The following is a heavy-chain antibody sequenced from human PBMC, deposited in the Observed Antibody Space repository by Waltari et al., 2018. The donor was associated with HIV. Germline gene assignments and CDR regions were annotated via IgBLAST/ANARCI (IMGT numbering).Heavy chain of an antibody. CDR3: ARGLGGHYYYFDY. Sequence: EVQLVDSGGGFVQPGGSLRLSCAASGFTVSSNYMSWVRQVPGKGLGWGSVIDGADSTYYADSVKGRFTIYRDNSKNTLYLQMNNLTAEDTAVYYCARGLGGHYYYFDYWGQGTLVTVTS. V-gene: IGHV3-66*01. CDR1: GFTVSSNY. J-gene: IGHJ4*02. CDR2: IDGADST. D-gene: IGHD3-22*01.